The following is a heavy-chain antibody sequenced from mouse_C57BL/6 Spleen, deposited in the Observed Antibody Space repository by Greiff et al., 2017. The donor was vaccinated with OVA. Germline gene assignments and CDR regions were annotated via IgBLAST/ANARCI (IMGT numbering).Heavy chain of an antibody. D-gene: IGHD2-14*01. CDR2: IDPSDSYT. Sequence: VQLQQPGAELVKPGASVKLSCKASGYTFPSYWMQWVKQRPGQGLEWIGEIDPSDSYTNYNQKFKGKATLTVDTSSSTADMQLSSLTSEDSAVYYCATWGYSKGFAYWGQGTLVTVSA. CDR3: ATWGYSKGFAY. V-gene: IGHV1-50*01. CDR1: GYTFPSYW. J-gene: IGHJ3*01.